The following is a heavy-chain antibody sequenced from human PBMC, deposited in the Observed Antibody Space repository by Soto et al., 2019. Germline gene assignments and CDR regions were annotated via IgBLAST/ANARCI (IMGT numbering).Heavy chain of an antibody. D-gene: IGHD6-13*01. Sequence: GGSLRLSCAASGFTFSSYAMHWVRQAPGKGLEWVAVISYDGSNKYYADSVKGRFTISRDNSKNTLYLQMNSLRAEDTAVYYCARSDIAAAANYGMDVWGQGTTVTSP. J-gene: IGHJ6*02. CDR2: ISYDGSNK. V-gene: IGHV3-30-3*01. CDR3: ARSDIAAAANYGMDV. CDR1: GFTFSSYA.